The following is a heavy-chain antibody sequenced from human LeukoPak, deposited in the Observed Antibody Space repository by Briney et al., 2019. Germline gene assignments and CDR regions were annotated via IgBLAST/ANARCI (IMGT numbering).Heavy chain of an antibody. Sequence: GGSLRLSCAASGFIFSSYSMSWVRQAPGKGLEWVSVITGSGGNTYYADSVKGRFTISKDNSKNTVYLQMSSLRAEDTAVYYCARSYSGSYLFDYWGQGTLVTVSS. CDR2: ITGSGGNT. V-gene: IGHV3-23*01. D-gene: IGHD1-26*01. CDR1: GFIFSSYS. CDR3: ARSYSGSYLFDY. J-gene: IGHJ4*02.